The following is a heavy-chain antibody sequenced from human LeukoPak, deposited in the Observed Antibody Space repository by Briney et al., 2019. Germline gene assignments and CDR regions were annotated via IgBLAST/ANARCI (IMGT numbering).Heavy chain of an antibody. V-gene: IGHV3-30*04. CDR3: ARDLSYGYDDY. D-gene: IGHD5-18*01. Sequence: QPGGSLRLSCAASGFTFSSYAMHWVRQAPGKGLEWVAVISYDGSNKYYADSVKGRFTISRDNSKNTLYLQMNSLRAEDTAVYYCARDLSYGYDDYWGQGTLVTVSS. CDR2: ISYDGSNK. CDR1: GFTFSSYA. J-gene: IGHJ4*02.